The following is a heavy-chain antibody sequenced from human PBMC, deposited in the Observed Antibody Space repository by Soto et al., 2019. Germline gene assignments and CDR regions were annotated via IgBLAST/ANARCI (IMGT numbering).Heavy chain of an antibody. V-gene: IGHV3-73*01. Sequence: EVPLVESGGGLVQPGGSLKLSCAASGFTFSASAMHWVRQASGKGLEWVGRIRSKGNNYATEYAASVEGRFTISRDDSKNTAYLQMNSLKTEDTAVYYCTLYSDILLEPPDHWGQGTLVTVSS. CDR3: TLYSDILLEPPDH. J-gene: IGHJ4*02. D-gene: IGHD2-2*01. CDR1: GFTFSASA. CDR2: IRSKGNNYAT.